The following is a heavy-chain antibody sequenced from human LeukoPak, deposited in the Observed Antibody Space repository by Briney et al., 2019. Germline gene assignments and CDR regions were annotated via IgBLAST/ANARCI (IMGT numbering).Heavy chain of an antibody. D-gene: IGHD2-2*01. CDR1: GFTFSNAW. J-gene: IGHJ4*02. V-gene: IGHV3-15*01. CDR3: TTWPAAHLKFDY. Sequence: GGSLRLSCAASGFTFSNAWMSWVRQAPGKGLEWVGRIKSKTDGGTTDYAAPVKGRFTISRDDSKNTLYLQMNSQKTEDTAVYYCTTWPAAHLKFDYWGQGTLVTVSS. CDR2: IKSKTDGGTT.